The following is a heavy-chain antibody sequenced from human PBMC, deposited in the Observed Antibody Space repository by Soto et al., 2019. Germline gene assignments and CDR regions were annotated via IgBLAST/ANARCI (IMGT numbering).Heavy chain of an antibody. CDR2: ISSSGVYT. J-gene: IGHJ6*02. CDR1: GFTSSDYD. D-gene: IGHD3-10*01. V-gene: IGHV3-11*03. Sequence: GGSLRLSCAASGFTSSDYDISWIRQAPGKGLEWVSYISSSGVYTNYADSVKGRFTISRDNAKNSLYLQMNTLRAEDTAVYYCARHKRYGSETGLGYGMDVWGQGTTVTVSS. CDR3: ARHKRYGSETGLGYGMDV.